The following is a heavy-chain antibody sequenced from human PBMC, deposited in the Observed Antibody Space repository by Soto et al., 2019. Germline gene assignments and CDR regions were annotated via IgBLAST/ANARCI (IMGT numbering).Heavy chain of an antibody. CDR3: ARGVTYYDFWSGYYIRPMDY. Sequence: QVQLVESGGGVVQPGRSLRLSCAASGFTFSSYAMHWVRQAPGKGLEWVAVISYDGSNKYYADSVKGRFTISRDNSKNTLDLQLNSLRAEDTAVYYCARGVTYYDFWSGYYIRPMDYWGQGTLVTVSS. J-gene: IGHJ4*02. CDR1: GFTFSSYA. V-gene: IGHV3-30-3*01. D-gene: IGHD3-3*01. CDR2: ISYDGSNK.